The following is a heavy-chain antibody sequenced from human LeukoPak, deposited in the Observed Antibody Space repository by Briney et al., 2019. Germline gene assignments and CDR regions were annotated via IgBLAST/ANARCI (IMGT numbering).Heavy chain of an antibody. D-gene: IGHD6-13*01. V-gene: IGHV3-30*03. Sequence: QPGGSLRLSCAASGFTFSSYGMHLVRQAPGKGLEWVAVISYDGSNKYYADSVKGRFTISRDNSKNTLYLQMNSLRAEDTAVYYCAIIAAALDYWGQGTLVTVSS. J-gene: IGHJ4*02. CDR3: AIIAAALDY. CDR2: ISYDGSNK. CDR1: GFTFSSYG.